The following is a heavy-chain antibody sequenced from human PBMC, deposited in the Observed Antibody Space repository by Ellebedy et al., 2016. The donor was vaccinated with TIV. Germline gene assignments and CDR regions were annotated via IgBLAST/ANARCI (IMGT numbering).Heavy chain of an antibody. CDR1: GYTFINYG. CDR3: ARDTRDGAGTPEAFYDP. V-gene: IGHV1-18*01. J-gene: IGHJ5*02. Sequence: ASVKVSCXASGYTFINYGITWVRQAPGQGLEWMGGSNNRNHAQKFQGRVTMTTDTSTSTAYMELRSLRFDDTAVYYCARDTRDGAGTPEAFYDPWGQGTLVTVS. D-gene: IGHD1-7*01. CDR2: SNNR.